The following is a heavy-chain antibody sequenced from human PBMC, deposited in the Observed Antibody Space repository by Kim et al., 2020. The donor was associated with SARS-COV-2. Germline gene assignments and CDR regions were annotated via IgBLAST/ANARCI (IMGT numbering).Heavy chain of an antibody. D-gene: IGHD3-22*01. J-gene: IGHJ4*02. Sequence: FQGRDTMTRDTSTSTVYMELSSLRSEDTAVYYCARPDRHYYDSSGYYFDYWGQGTLVTVSS. V-gene: IGHV1-46*01. CDR3: ARPDRHYYDSSGYYFDY.